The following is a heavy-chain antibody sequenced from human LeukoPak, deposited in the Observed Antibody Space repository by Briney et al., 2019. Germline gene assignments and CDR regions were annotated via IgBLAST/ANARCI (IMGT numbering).Heavy chain of an antibody. CDR1: GFTFSDYY. V-gene: IGHV3-11*05. CDR3: ARVTPAEWQQLVPGWFDP. CDR2: ISSSSSYT. D-gene: IGHD6-13*01. Sequence: PGGSLRLSCAVSGFTFSDYYMSWIRQAPGKGLEWVSYISSSSSYTNYADSVKGRFTISRDNAKNSLYLQMNSLRAEDTAVYYCARVTPAEWQQLVPGWFDPWGQGTLVTVSS. J-gene: IGHJ5*02.